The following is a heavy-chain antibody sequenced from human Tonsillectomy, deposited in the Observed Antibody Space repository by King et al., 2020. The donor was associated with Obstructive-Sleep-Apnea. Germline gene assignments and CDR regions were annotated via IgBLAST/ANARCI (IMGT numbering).Heavy chain of an antibody. CDR1: GYSISSGYY. D-gene: IGHD3-3*01. CDR3: ARGYDFWSGTDY. J-gene: IGHJ4*02. Sequence: QLQESGPGLVKPSETLSLTCTVSGYSISSGYYWGWIRQPPGKGLEWIGSIYHSGSTYYNPSLKSRGTISVDTSKNQFSLKLSSVTAADTAVYYCARGYDFWSGTDYWGQGTLVTVSS. CDR2: IYHSGST. V-gene: IGHV4-38-2*02.